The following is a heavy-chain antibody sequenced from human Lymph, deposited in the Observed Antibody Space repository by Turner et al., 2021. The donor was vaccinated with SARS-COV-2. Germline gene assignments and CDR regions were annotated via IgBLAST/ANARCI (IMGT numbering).Heavy chain of an antibody. CDR1: GFTFSSYA. J-gene: IGHJ4*02. CDR2: INGSGGST. D-gene: IGHD1-1*01. V-gene: IGHV3-23*01. Sequence: EVQLLESGGGLVPPGGFLRLSCAASGFTFSSYAMTWVRQAPGKGLEWVSTINGSGGSTYYADSVTGRFTISRDNSKNTLYLQMNSLRAEDTAIYYCAKDPNWYVLSAVDYWGQGTLVTVSS. CDR3: AKDPNWYVLSAVDY.